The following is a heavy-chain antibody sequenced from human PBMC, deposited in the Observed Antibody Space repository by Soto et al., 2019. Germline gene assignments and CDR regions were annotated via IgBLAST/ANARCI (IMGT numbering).Heavy chain of an antibody. D-gene: IGHD3-10*01. CDR2: INAGNGNT. Sequence: VKVSCKASGYTFTDYAIQWVRQAPGQRLEWMGWINAGNGNTKYSQKFQGRVTITRDTSTSTAYMEMRSLRSDDTAVYYCVRDLDGSGSYYTDYWGPGTLVTVSS. CDR1: GYTFTDYA. V-gene: IGHV1-3*01. J-gene: IGHJ4*02. CDR3: VRDLDGSGSYYTDY.